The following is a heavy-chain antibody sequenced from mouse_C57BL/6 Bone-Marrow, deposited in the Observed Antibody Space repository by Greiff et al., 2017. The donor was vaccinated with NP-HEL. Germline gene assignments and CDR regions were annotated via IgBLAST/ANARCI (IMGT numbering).Heavy chain of an antibody. V-gene: IGHV1-26*01. CDR3: ARGGNWDGYFDV. CDR1: GYTLTDYY. Sequence: EVQLQQSGPELVKPGASVKISCKASGYTLTDYYMNWVKQSHGKSLEWIGDINPNNGGTSYNQKFKGKATLTVDKSSSTAYMELRSLTSEDSAVYYCARGGNWDGYFDVWGTGTTVTVSS. CDR2: INPNNGGT. D-gene: IGHD4-1*02. J-gene: IGHJ1*03.